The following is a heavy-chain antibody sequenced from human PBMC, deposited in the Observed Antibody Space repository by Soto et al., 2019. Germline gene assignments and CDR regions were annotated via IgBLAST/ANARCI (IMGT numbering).Heavy chain of an antibody. Sequence: QVQLVQSGAEVKKPGSSVKVSCKASGGTFSSYTISWVRQAPGQGLEWMGRIIPILGIANYAQKIQGRVKITADKSTSTAYMELSSLRSEDTAVYYCARGSGRGNMDVWGKGTTVTVSS. J-gene: IGHJ6*03. V-gene: IGHV1-69*02. CDR1: GGTFSSYT. D-gene: IGHD6-25*01. CDR3: ARGSGRGNMDV. CDR2: IIPILGIA.